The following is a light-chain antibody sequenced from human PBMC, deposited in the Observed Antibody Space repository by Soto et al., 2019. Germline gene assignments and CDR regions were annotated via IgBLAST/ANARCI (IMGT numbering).Light chain of an antibody. J-gene: IGKJ1*01. V-gene: IGKV3-20*01. CDR1: ESVASNY. CDR3: HQYGSSPWT. Sequence: EVLLTQSPGTLSLSPGERATLSCRASESVASNYLAWYQHKPGQAPRLLFFGASNRATGIPDRFSGSGSGTDFTLTISRLEPEDFAVYYCHQYGSSPWTLGQGTKVDI. CDR2: GAS.